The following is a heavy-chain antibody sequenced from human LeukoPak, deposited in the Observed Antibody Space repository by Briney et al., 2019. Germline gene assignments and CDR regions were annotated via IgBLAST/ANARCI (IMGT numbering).Heavy chain of an antibody. Sequence: PGGSLRLSCAASGFTFSSYSMNWVRQAPGKGLEWVSYISSSSSTIYYADSVKGRFTISRDNAKNSLYLQMNSLRDEDTAVYYCARDPGVVVVPLSKTYYCYGMDVWGQGTTVTVSS. CDR3: ARDPGVVVVPLSKTYYCYGMDV. CDR1: GFTFSSYS. CDR2: ISSSSSTI. J-gene: IGHJ6*02. V-gene: IGHV3-48*02. D-gene: IGHD2-2*01.